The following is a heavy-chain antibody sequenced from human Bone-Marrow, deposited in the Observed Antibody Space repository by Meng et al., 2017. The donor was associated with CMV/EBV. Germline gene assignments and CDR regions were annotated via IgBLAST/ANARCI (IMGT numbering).Heavy chain of an antibody. J-gene: IGHJ6*02. V-gene: IGHV3-11*04. CDR3: ARVATWIQLYYYYGMDV. CDR1: GFTFSDYY. CDR2: IGSSGTTI. Sequence: GESLKISCVASGFTFSDYYMNWILQAPGKGLEWVSCIGSSGTTIYYADSVKGRFTISRDNAKNSLYLQMNSLRAEDTAVYYCARVATWIQLYYYYGMDVWGQGTTVTVSS. D-gene: IGHD5-18*01.